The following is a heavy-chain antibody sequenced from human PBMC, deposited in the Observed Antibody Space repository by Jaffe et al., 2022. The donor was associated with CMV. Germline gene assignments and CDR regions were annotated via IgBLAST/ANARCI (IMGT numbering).Heavy chain of an antibody. CDR2: ISYDGSNK. Sequence: QVQLVESGGGVVQPGRSLRLSCAASGFTFSSYGMHWVRQAPGKGLEWVAVISYDGSNKYYADSVKGRFTISRDNSKNTLYLQMNSLRAEDTAVYYCAKDLDEENRTNWFDPWGQGTLVTVSS. D-gene: IGHD2-21*01. CDR1: GFTFSSYG. V-gene: IGHV3-30*18. CDR3: AKDLDEENRTNWFDP. J-gene: IGHJ5*02.